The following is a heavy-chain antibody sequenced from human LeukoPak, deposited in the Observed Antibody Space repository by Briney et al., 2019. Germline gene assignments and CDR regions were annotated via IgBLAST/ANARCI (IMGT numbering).Heavy chain of an antibody. Sequence: RASETLSLTCTVSGGSISSYYWSWFRQPPGKGLEWIGYIYYSGSTNYNPSLKSRVTISVDTSKNQFSLKLSSVTAADTAVYYCARDRGWFDPWGQGTLVTVSS. V-gene: IGHV4-59*01. CDR2: IYYSGST. D-gene: IGHD3-10*01. CDR3: ARDRGWFDP. J-gene: IGHJ5*02. CDR1: GGSISSYY.